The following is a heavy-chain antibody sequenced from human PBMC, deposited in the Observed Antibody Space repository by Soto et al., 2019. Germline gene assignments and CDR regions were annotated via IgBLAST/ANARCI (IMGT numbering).Heavy chain of an antibody. J-gene: IGHJ6*03. CDR3: ARARANCFASGSYLPYYMDD. CDR2: IKQDGSEK. D-gene: IGHD3-10*01. Sequence: EVQVVESGGGLVQPGGSLRLSCEASGFTFSSYWMTWVRQAPGKGLEWVANIKQDGSEKYYVDSVKGRFTISRDNAKNSLYLQMNSLRAEDTAAHSCARARANCFASGSYLPYYMDDWGKGTTVTVPS. CDR1: GFTFSSYW. V-gene: IGHV3-7*01.